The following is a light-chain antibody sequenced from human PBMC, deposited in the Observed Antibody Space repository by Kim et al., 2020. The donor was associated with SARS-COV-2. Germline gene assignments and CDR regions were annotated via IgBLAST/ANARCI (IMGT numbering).Light chain of an antibody. V-gene: IGKV1-33*01. J-gene: IGKJ4*01. Sequence: DIQMTQSPSSLSASVGDRVTITCQASQDINNYLNWYQQKAGKAPKLLIYDTSNLETGVPSRFSGSGSGTEFNFTIRSLQPEDIATYFCQQYDNLPRTFGGGTKVEI. CDR3: QQYDNLPRT. CDR1: QDINNY. CDR2: DTS.